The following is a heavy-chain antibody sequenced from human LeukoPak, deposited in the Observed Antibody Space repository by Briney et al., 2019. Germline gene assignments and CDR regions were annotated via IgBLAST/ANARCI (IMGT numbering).Heavy chain of an antibody. D-gene: IGHD2-2*01. V-gene: IGHV3-23*01. J-gene: IGHJ6*02. CDR2: ISGSGGST. CDR1: GFTFSSYA. Sequence: GGSLRLSCAASGFTFSSYAMSWVRQAPGKGLEWVSAISGSGGSTYYADSVKGRFTISRDNSKNTLYLQMNSLRAEDTAVYYCAKDPRYCSSTSCHRDYYGMDVWGQGTTVTVSS. CDR3: AKDPRYCSSTSCHRDYYGMDV.